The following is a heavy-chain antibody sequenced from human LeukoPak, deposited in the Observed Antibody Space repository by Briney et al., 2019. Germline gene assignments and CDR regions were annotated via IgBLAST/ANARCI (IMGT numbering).Heavy chain of an antibody. CDR1: GFTFSSYA. D-gene: IGHD3-22*01. V-gene: IGHV3-23*01. Sequence: GGSLRLSCAASGFTFSSYAMSWVRQAPGKGLEWVSGISGSGGSTYYADSVKGRFTIFRDNSKNTLYLQMNSLRAEDTAVYYCARDHSSGYYGMDVWGQGTTVTVSS. CDR3: ARDHSSGYYGMDV. CDR2: ISGSGGST. J-gene: IGHJ6*02.